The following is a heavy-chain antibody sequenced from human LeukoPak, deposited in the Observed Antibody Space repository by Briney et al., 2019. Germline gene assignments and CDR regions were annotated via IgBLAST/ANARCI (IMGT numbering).Heavy chain of an antibody. CDR2: IYPGDSDT. CDR3: ARHRPPMTTVTTWFDP. V-gene: IGHV5-51*01. J-gene: IGHJ5*02. CDR1: GYSFTSYW. Sequence: GESLQISCKGSGYSFTSYWIGWVRQMPGKGLEWMGIIYPGDSDTRYSPSFQGQVTISADKSISTAYLQWSSLKASDTAMYYCARHRPPMTTVTTWFDPWGQGTLVTVSS. D-gene: IGHD4-17*01.